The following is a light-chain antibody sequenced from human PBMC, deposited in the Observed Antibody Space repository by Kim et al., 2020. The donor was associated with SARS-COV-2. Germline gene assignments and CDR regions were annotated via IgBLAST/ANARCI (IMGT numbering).Light chain of an antibody. CDR3: CSYAGSMV. J-gene: IGLJ2*01. CDR1: SSDVGSSNF. CDR2: EVS. V-gene: IGLV2-23*02. Sequence: QSALTQPASVSGSPGQSITISCSGTSSDVGSSNFVSWYQQHPGKAPKLMIYEVSKRPSGVSNRFSGSKSGNTASLTISGLQAEDEADYYCCSYAGSMVFGGGTKLTVL.